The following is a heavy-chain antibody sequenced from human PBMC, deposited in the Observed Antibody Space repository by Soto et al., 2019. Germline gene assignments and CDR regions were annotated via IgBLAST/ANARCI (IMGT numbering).Heavy chain of an antibody. Sequence: EVQLVESGGGVVQPGGSLRLSCAASGFSFNTWMHWVRQAPGKGLVWLSRINGDGSSLSYEDSVKGRFTVSRDNAKNTLDLQINSLTAEDTAVYYCTRGGSGYGNFDYWGQGVLLTVSS. CDR1: GFSFNTW. J-gene: IGHJ4*02. CDR2: INGDGSSL. D-gene: IGHD5-12*01. V-gene: IGHV3-74*01. CDR3: TRGGSGYGNFDY.